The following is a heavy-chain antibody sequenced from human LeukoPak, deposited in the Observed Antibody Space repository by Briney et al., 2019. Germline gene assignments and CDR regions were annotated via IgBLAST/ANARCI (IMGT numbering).Heavy chain of an antibody. Sequence: SETLSLTCAVYGGSFSGYYWSWIRQPPGKGLEWVGYIHQSGSTNYNPSLKSRVTISIDRSKDQFYLKLSSVTAADMAVYYCARGDWYFDLWGRGTLVAVSS. V-gene: IGHV4-34*01. J-gene: IGHJ2*01. CDR1: GGSFSGYY. CDR2: IHQSGST. CDR3: ARGDWYFDL.